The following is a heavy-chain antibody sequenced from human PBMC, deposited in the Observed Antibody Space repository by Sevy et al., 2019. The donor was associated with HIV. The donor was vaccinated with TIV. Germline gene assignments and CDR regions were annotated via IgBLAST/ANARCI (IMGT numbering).Heavy chain of an antibody. CDR1: GFTFSDYC. CDR2: IWYDGSDK. Sequence: GGSLRLSCAASGFTFSDYCMHWVRQAPGKGLEWVAFIWYDGSDKYYVDSVKGRFTISRDNSKNTLYLQMNSLRAEDTAVYYCARVQQWLVNAFDIWGQGTMVTVSS. V-gene: IGHV3-30*02. D-gene: IGHD6-19*01. CDR3: ARVQQWLVNAFDI. J-gene: IGHJ3*02.